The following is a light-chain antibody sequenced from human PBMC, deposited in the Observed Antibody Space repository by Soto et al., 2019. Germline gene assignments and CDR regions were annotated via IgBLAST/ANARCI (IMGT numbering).Light chain of an antibody. Sequence: EIVLTQSPGTLSLSPGERATLSCRASQSVSSRYLGWYQQRFGQAPRLLIYGASSRATGIPDRFSGSGSGTDFTLTISSLEPEDFAVYYCQQYNGWPRTFGQGTKVDIK. V-gene: IGKV3-20*01. CDR1: QSVSSRY. CDR3: QQYNGWPRT. J-gene: IGKJ1*01. CDR2: GAS.